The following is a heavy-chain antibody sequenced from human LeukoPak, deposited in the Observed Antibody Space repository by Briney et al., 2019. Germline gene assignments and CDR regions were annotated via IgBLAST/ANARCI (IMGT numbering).Heavy chain of an antibody. CDR3: ARDDGDV. Sequence: GGSLRLSCVSSGFTFSNYWMKWVRQAPGKELEWVASINEDGSGKFSVGSVKDRITISRDNTRNSLDLQINSLTVEDTAIYYCARDDGDVWGTGTTVTVSS. J-gene: IGHJ6*04. CDR2: INEDGSGK. CDR1: GFTFSNYW. V-gene: IGHV3-7*01.